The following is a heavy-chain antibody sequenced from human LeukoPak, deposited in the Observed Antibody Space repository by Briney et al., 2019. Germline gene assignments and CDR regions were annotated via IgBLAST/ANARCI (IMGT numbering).Heavy chain of an antibody. Sequence: ASVTVSCKASGYTFTSYGISWVRQAPGQGLEWMGWISAYNGNTNYAQKLQGRVTMTTDTSTSTAYMELRSLRSDDTAVYYCAREDGSGSRNWFDPWGQGTLVTVSS. D-gene: IGHD3-10*01. CDR1: GYTFTSYG. CDR2: ISAYNGNT. J-gene: IGHJ5*02. CDR3: AREDGSGSRNWFDP. V-gene: IGHV1-18*01.